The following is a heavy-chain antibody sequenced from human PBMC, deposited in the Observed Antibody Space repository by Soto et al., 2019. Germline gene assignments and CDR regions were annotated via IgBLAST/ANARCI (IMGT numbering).Heavy chain of an antibody. CDR3: ARSQGSSTCLEIYYYYYYGMDV. D-gene: IGHD2-2*01. Sequence: QVQLVQSGAEVKKPGSSVKVSCKASGGTFSSYAISWVRQAPGQGLEWMGGIIPISDTTNYAQKFQGRVTINADESTCTAYMELSSLRSEDTAVYYCARSQGSSTCLEIYYYYYYGMDVWGQGTTVSVSS. CDR1: GGTFSSYA. J-gene: IGHJ6*02. CDR2: IIPISDTT. V-gene: IGHV1-69*01.